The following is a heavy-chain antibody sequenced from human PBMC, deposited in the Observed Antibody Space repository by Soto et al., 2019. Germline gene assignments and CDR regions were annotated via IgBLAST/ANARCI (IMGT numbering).Heavy chain of an antibody. CDR2: INAGNGNT. V-gene: IGHV1-3*01. D-gene: IGHD5-18*01. CDR3: ARGHTAMANYFDY. J-gene: IGHJ4*02. CDR1: GYTFTSYA. Sequence: QVQLVQSGAEVKKPGASVKVSCKASGYTFTSYAMHWVRQAPGQRLEWMGWINAGNGNTKYSQKFQGRVTITRDTAASTAYMELSSLRSEDTAVYYCARGHTAMANYFDYWGQGPLVTVSS.